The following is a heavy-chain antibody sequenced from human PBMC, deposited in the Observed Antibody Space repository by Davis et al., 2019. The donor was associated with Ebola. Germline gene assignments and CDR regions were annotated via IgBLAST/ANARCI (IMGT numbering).Heavy chain of an antibody. D-gene: IGHD3-10*01. CDR2: INTNTGSP. Sequence: ASVKVSCKASGYTFTSYAMNWVRQAPGQGLEWMGWINTNTGSPTYAQGFTGRFVFSLDTSVSTAYLQISSLKAEDTAVYYCARDLVRGEHYYYYYGMDVWGKGTTVTVSS. CDR3: ARDLVRGEHYYYYYGMDV. J-gene: IGHJ6*04. V-gene: IGHV7-4-1*02. CDR1: GYTFTSYA.